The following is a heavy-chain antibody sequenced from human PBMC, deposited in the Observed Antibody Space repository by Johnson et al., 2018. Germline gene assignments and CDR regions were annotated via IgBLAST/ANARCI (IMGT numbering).Heavy chain of an antibody. CDR3: ATDVTASWAFDI. D-gene: IGHD2-21*01. CDR1: GFTFSNAY. V-gene: IGHV3-15*01. Sequence: EVQLVESGGGLVKHGGSLRLSCAASGFTFSNAYMNWVRQAPGKGLEWVGHIKSKTDGGTTDYAAPVKGRFTGSRDDSKKTLYLQMDSLKVEDTGVYYCATDVTASWAFDIWGQGTMVTVSS. J-gene: IGHJ3*02. CDR2: IKSKTDGGTT.